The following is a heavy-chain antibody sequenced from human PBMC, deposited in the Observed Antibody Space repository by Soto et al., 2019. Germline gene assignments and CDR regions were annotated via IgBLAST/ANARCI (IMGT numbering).Heavy chain of an antibody. J-gene: IGHJ5*02. CDR1: GYTFTSYA. CDR3: ARRTTIFGGIDP. V-gene: IGHV1-3*01. D-gene: IGHD3-3*01. CDR2: INAGNGNT. Sequence: ASVKVSCKASGYTFTSYAMHWVRQAPGQRLEWMGWINAGNGNTKYSQKFQGRVTITRDTSASTAYMELSSLRSEDTAVYYCARRTTIFGGIDPWGQGTLVTVSS.